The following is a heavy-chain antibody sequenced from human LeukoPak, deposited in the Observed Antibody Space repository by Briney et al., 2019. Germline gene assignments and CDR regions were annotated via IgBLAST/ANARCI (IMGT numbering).Heavy chain of an antibody. J-gene: IGHJ4*02. V-gene: IGHV3-74*01. Sequence: GGSLRLSCAASGFTFSDYWMHWDRQVPGKGLVWVSRIASDGSSTTYADSVKGRFSISRDNAKNTLYLQMNSLRVEDTAVYYCARGRPHGNDYWGQGTLVTVSS. CDR2: IASDGSST. D-gene: IGHD4-23*01. CDR3: ARGRPHGNDY. CDR1: GFTFSDYW.